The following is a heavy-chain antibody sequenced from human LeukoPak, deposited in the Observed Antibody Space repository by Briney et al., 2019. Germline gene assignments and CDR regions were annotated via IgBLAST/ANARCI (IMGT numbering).Heavy chain of an antibody. V-gene: IGHV4-4*07. J-gene: IGHJ4*02. CDR2: IYSSGST. D-gene: IGHD2-15*01. CDR1: GGSFNNYY. CDR3: ARARGRLLLIDY. Sequence: PETLSLTCTVSGGSFNNYYWNWIRQPAGKGLEWIGRIYSSGSTDYNPSLKSRVTMSVDTSKNQFSLNLTSVTAADSAVYYCARARGRLLLIDYWGQGTLVTVSS.